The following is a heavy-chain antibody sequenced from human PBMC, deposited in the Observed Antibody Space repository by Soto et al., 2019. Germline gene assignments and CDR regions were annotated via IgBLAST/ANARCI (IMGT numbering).Heavy chain of an antibody. Sequence: QLQLQESGPGLVKPSETLSLICTVSGGSISSGAYSWGWIRQPPGKGLEWIGTFYYSGSTHYNPSLKSRLPLSEDTSKNQFPRRGSSVTAADTAVYYCARLGGYCTTTCNAYSGMDVWGQGTTVTVSS. CDR1: GGSISSGAYS. V-gene: IGHV4-39*01. J-gene: IGHJ6*02. CDR3: ARLGGYCTTTCNAYSGMDV. CDR2: FYYSGST. D-gene: IGHD2-8*01.